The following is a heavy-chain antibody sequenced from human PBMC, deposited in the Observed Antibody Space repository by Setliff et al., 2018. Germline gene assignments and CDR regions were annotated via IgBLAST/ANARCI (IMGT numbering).Heavy chain of an antibody. CDR1: GYTFSNYG. Sequence: ASVKVSCKTSGYTFSNYGVSWVRQAPGQGLEWMGWISGYDGNTKYAQNLHGRVTMTTDTSTTTAYVELRSLRSDDTAVYYCARERIYDGLNYNGMTSGAKGPRSPSPQ. J-gene: IGHJ6*04. V-gene: IGHV1-18*01. CDR3: ARERIYDGLNYNGMTS. CDR2: ISGYDGNT. D-gene: IGHD3-3*01.